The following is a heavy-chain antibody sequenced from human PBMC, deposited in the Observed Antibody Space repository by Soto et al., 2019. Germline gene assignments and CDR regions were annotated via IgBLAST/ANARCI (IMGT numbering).Heavy chain of an antibody. V-gene: IGHV3-21*01. D-gene: IGHD2-15*01. Sequence: SLRLSCAGSGFTFSTYSMNWVRQAPGKGLEWVSDIATSSSYRFYADSVKGRFTISRDDAKNSLYLQMNSLRVEDTGVYYCARDLGVALATLTLDYWGQGTLVTVSS. CDR2: IATSSSYR. J-gene: IGHJ4*02. CDR3: ARDLGVALATLTLDY. CDR1: GFTFSTYS.